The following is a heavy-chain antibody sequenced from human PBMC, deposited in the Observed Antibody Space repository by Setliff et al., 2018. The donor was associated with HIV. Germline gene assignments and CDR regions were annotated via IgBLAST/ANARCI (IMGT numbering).Heavy chain of an antibody. CDR1: GFTFSDYG. Sequence: GGSLRLSCAASGFTFSDYGMSWVRRAPGKGLEWVSIISGSGGSTNYADSVKGRFTISRDNFKNTLYLQMSSLRADDTAVYYCAKDRRSNTHLGYFDPWGQGTLVTVSS. J-gene: IGHJ4*02. CDR3: AKDRRSNTHLGYFDP. D-gene: IGHD6-13*01. V-gene: IGHV3-23*01. CDR2: ISGSGGST.